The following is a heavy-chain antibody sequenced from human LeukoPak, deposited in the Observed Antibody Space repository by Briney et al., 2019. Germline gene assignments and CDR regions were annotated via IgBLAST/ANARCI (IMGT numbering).Heavy chain of an antibody. CDR3: ARGSGFLNLVLVAAGMDV. CDR1: GFTFSSYS. D-gene: IGHD2-8*02. V-gene: IGHV3-21*04. Sequence: GGSLRLSCAASGFTFSSYSMNWVRQAPGKGLEWVSSISSSSSYIYYADSVKGRFTISRDNAKNSLYLQMNSLRAEDTALYYCARGSGFLNLVLVAAGMDVWGKGTTVTVSS. CDR2: ISSSSSYI. J-gene: IGHJ6*04.